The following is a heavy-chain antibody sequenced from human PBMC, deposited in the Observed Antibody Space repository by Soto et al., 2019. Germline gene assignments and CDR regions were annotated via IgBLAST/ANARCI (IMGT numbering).Heavy chain of an antibody. J-gene: IGHJ4*02. D-gene: IGHD6-19*01. Sequence: GESLKISCQTSVYSFTNYWIGWVRQMPGKSLEWLGIINPADSDIRYNPSFEGQVTISVDRSISTVYLQWNSLKAADTATYYCARRGESSDWYIVDIPFESWGQGTLVTVSS. V-gene: IGHV5-51*01. CDR3: ARRGESSDWYIVDIPFES. CDR2: INPADSDI. CDR1: VYSFTNYW.